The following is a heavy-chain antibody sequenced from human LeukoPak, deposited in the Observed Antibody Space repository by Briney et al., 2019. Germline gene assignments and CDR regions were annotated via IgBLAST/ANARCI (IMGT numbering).Heavy chain of an antibody. CDR1: GYTFTSYY. CDR3: AKVFGWFGELCDFDP. D-gene: IGHD3-10*01. Sequence: ASVKVSCKASGYTFTSYYMHWVRQAPGQGLEWMGIINPSGGSTSYAQKFQGRVTMTRDTSTSTVYMELSSLRAEDTAVYYCAKVFGWFGELCDFDPWGQGTLVTVSS. V-gene: IGHV1-46*01. CDR2: INPSGGST. J-gene: IGHJ5*02.